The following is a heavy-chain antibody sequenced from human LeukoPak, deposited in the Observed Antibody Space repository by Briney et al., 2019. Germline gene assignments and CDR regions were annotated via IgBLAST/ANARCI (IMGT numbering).Heavy chain of an antibody. J-gene: IGHJ3*02. CDR3: ARSEVTAAFDI. Sequence: DSVKGRFTISRDNSKNTLYLQMNSLRAEDTAVYYCARSEVTAAFDIWGQGTMVTVSS. V-gene: IGHV3-30*07.